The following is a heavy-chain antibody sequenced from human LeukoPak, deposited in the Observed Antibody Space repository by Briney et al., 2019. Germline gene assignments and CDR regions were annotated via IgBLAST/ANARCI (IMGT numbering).Heavy chain of an antibody. Sequence: GGSLRLSCAASGFTFSSYSMNWVRQAPGKGLEWVSSISSSSSYIYYADSVKGRFTISRDNSKNTLYLQMNSLRAEDTAVYYCAKDPRVPAAIEERYWGQGTLVTVSS. CDR3: AKDPRVPAAIEERY. CDR2: ISSSSSYI. V-gene: IGHV3-21*01. J-gene: IGHJ4*02. CDR1: GFTFSSYS. D-gene: IGHD2-2*02.